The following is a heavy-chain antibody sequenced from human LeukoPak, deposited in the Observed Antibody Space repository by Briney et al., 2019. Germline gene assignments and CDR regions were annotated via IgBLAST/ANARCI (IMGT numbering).Heavy chain of an antibody. CDR1: GFTFSSYA. CDR3: ATNSGWYEDY. V-gene: IGHV3-30*04. CDR2: ISYDGSNK. D-gene: IGHD6-19*01. Sequence: GGSLRLSCAASGFTFSSYATHWVRQAPGKGLEWVAVISYDGSNKYYADSVKGRFTISRDNSKNTLYLQMNSLRAEDTAVYYCATNSGWYEDYWGQGTLVTVSS. J-gene: IGHJ4*02.